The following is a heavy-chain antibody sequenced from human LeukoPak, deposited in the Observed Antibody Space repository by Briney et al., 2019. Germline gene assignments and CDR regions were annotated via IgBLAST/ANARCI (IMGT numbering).Heavy chain of an antibody. V-gene: IGHV3-23*01. J-gene: IGHJ4*02. CDR3: AGDKTTGGWYEFDY. D-gene: IGHD6-19*01. CDR1: GFTFSSYD. CDR2: ISGSGGST. Sequence: GGSLRLSCTASGFTFSSYDMSWVRQAPGKGLEWVSAISGSGGSTYYADSVKGRFTITRDTSKNTLSLQMNSLRAEDTAVYYCAGDKTTGGWYEFDYWGQGTLVTVSS.